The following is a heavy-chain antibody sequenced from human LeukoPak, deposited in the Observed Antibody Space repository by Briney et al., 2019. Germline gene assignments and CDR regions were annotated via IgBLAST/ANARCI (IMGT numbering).Heavy chain of an antibody. J-gene: IGHJ3*02. V-gene: IGHV3-7*02. CDR3: AKHDCSSGSCYYKRSFDI. Sequence: PGRSLTLSCAASGFTFSSYALHWVRQAPGKGLEWVANIKQDGSEKSYVDSVEGRFTISRDNAKNSLYLQMNSLRIEDTAVYYCAKHDCSSGSCYYKRSFDIWGQGTMVTVSS. CDR1: GFTFSSYA. CDR2: IKQDGSEK. D-gene: IGHD2-15*01.